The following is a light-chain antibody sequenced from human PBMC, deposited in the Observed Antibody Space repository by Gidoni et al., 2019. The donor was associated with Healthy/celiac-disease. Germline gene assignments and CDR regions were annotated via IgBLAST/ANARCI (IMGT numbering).Light chain of an antibody. J-gene: IGKJ3*01. Sequence: EIVLPKSPATLSVSPGESATLSCRASQSVSSYLAWYQQKPGHAPSLLNDDASNRTTVIPARFSGSGSVTYFTLTISILEPEFFAFYYCQQRSNWPPSFTFGPGTKVEIK. CDR3: QQRSNWPPSFT. CDR1: QSVSSY. V-gene: IGKV3-11*01. CDR2: DAS.